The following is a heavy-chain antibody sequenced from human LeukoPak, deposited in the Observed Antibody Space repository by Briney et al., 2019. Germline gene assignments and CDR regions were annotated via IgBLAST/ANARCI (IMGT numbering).Heavy chain of an antibody. D-gene: IGHD6-13*01. CDR1: GYSFTSHY. J-gene: IGHJ2*01. Sequence: ASVKVSCKASGYSFTSHYMHWVRQAPGQGLEWMGLINPSGSSTLYAQKFQGRVTMTRDMSTTTDYMELSSLRSEDTAVYYCARVYYSSSYDYWYFDLWGRGTLVTVSS. CDR2: INPSGSST. V-gene: IGHV1-46*01. CDR3: ARVYYSSSYDYWYFDL.